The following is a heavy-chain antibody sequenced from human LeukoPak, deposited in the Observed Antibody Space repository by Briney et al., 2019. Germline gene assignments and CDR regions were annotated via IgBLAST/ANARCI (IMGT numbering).Heavy chain of an antibody. Sequence: GGSLRLSCAASGFTFTTYGMAWVRQAPGKGLEWVSGISGSGGGTYYADSVKGRFTISRDDSKNTLYLQMNSLRAEDTAVYYCARRPYSSSWYYFDYWGQGTLVTVSS. V-gene: IGHV3-23*01. CDR1: GFTFTTYG. CDR2: ISGSGGGT. CDR3: ARRPYSSSWYYFDY. D-gene: IGHD6-13*01. J-gene: IGHJ4*02.